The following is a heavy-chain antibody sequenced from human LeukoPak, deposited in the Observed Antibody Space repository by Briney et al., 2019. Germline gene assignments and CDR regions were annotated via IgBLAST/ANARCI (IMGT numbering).Heavy chain of an antibody. CDR2: IYYSGST. CDR1: GGSISSYY. J-gene: IGHJ3*02. V-gene: IGHV4-59*12. CDR3: ARDDILTGYPDAFDI. Sequence: SETLSLTCTVSGGSISSYYWSWIRQPPGKGLEWIGYIYYSGSTNYNPSLKSRVTISVDTSKNQFSLKLSSVTAADTAVYYCARDDILTGYPDAFDIWGQGTMVTVSS. D-gene: IGHD3-9*01.